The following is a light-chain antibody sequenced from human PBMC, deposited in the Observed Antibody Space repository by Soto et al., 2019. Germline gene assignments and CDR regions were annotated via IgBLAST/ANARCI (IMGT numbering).Light chain of an antibody. CDR2: AAS. Sequence: DIQMTQSPSSLSASVGDRVTITCRASQSISSYLNWYQQKPGKAPKLLIYAASSLQSGVRSRFSGSGSGTDFNLTISSLQPEDFATYYCQQSYSTPYTFGQGTKLEIK. CDR3: QQSYSTPYT. V-gene: IGKV1-39*01. J-gene: IGKJ2*01. CDR1: QSISSY.